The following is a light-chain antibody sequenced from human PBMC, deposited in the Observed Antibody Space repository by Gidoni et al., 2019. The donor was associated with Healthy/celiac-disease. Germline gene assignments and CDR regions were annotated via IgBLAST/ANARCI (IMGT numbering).Light chain of an antibody. V-gene: IGLV2-8*01. CDR2: EVS. CDR3: SSYAGSNNFVV. J-gene: IGLJ2*01. Sequence: QSALTQPPSAPGSPGQSVPISCTGTSSDVGGYNYVSWYQHHPGKAPKLMIYEVSKRPSGVPDRFSGSKSGNTASLTVSGLQAEDEADYYCSSYAGSNNFVVFGGGTKLTVL. CDR1: SSDVGGYNY.